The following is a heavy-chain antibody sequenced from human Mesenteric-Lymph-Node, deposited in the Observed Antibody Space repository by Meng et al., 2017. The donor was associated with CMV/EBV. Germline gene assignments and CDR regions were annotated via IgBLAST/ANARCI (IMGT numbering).Heavy chain of an antibody. D-gene: IGHD3-9*01. J-gene: IGHJ4*02. CDR1: GFTVSSNY. CDR3: ARVPPQYYDILTGYYQYDY. CDR2: IYSGGST. V-gene: IGHV3-53*01. Sequence: GESLKISCAASGFTVSSNYMSWVRQAPGEGLEWVSVIYSGGSTYYADSVKGRFTISRDNSKNTLYLQMNSLRAEDTAVYYCARVPPQYYDILTGYYQYDYWGQGTLVTVSS.